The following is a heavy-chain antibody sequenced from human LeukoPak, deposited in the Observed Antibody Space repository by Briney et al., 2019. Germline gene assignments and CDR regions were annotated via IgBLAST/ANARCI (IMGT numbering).Heavy chain of an antibody. D-gene: IGHD3-22*01. CDR2: ISYDGSNK. Sequence: GGSLRLSCAASGFTFSSYGMHWVRQAPGKGVEGGAVISYDGSNKYYADSVKGRFTISRDNSTHTLYLQMNSLRAEDTAVYYCAKDRIAQNYYDSLSYWGQGTLVTVSS. CDR3: AKDRIAQNYYDSLSY. V-gene: IGHV3-30*18. J-gene: IGHJ4*02. CDR1: GFTFSSYG.